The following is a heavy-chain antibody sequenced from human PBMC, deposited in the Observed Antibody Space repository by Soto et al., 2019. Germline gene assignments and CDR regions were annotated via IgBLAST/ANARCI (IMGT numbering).Heavy chain of an antibody. CDR1: GGSISSYY. Sequence: SETLSLTCTVSGGSISSYYWNWIRQPPGKGLEWIGYIYYSGSTNYNPSLKSRVTISVDTSKNQFSLKLNSVTAADTAVYYCARRYGGTFDYWGQGTLVTVSS. CDR3: ARRYGGTFDY. J-gene: IGHJ4*02. V-gene: IGHV4-59*08. D-gene: IGHD2-15*01. CDR2: IYYSGST.